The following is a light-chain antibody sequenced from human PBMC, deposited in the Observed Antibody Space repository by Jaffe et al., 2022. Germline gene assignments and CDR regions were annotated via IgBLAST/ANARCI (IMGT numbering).Light chain of an antibody. CDR1: SSNIGNNY. Sequence: QSVLSQPPSASGTPGQRVTISCSGSSSNIGNNYVSWYHHLPGTAPKLLIYTNNQRPSGVPDRFSGSKSGTSASLAISGLRSEDEADYYCAAWDDSLSAYVFGTGTKVTVL. V-gene: IGLV1-47*01. J-gene: IGLJ1*01. CDR3: AAWDDSLSAYV. CDR2: TNN.